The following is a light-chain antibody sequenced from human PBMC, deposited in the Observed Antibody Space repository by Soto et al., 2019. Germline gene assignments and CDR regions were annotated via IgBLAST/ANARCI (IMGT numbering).Light chain of an antibody. CDR2: DAS. CDR3: QQRSSWLT. J-gene: IGKJ4*01. CDR1: QSIGDY. V-gene: IGKV3-11*01. Sequence: IVLTQYPGTLSLSPGERATPSFRASQSIGDYLAWYQHKPAQAPRLLIYDASKRATGIPARFNGSGSGTDFTLTISSLEPEDFAVYYCQQRSSWLTFGGGTKVDI.